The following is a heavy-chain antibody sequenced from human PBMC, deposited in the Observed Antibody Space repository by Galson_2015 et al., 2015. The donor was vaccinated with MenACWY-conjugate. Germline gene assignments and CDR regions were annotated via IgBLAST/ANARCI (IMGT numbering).Heavy chain of an antibody. V-gene: IGHV2-5*02. CDR1: GFSLTSGVG. CDR2: IYWDDDK. Sequence: PALVKPTQTLTLTCTFSGFSLTSGVGVGWSRQPPGQALEWLALIYWDDDKRYSPSVKTKVTITKDTSKNQVVLTMTNMDPVDTGTYYCAHRRTEVTNAFDIWGQGTMVTVSS. CDR3: AHRRTEVTNAFDI. J-gene: IGHJ3*02. D-gene: IGHD4-17*01.